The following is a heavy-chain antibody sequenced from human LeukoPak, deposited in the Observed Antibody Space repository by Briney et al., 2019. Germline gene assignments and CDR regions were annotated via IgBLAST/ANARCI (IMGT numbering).Heavy chain of an antibody. J-gene: IGHJ4*02. CDR1: GFIFGNYA. V-gene: IGHV3-23*01. CDR3: PKDYGSGDSSPYPFDN. D-gene: IGHD3-10*01. CDR2: INANGGRK. Sequence: GGSLRLSCGASGFIFGNYAMSWVRQAPGKGLEWVTGINANGGRKYYADSVKGRFTISRDNSKNTLFVQMDSLRAEDTAVYYCPKDYGSGDSSPYPFDNWGQGALVTVSS.